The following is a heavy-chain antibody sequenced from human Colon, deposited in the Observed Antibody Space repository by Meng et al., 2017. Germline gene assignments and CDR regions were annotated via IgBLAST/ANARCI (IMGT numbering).Heavy chain of an antibody. J-gene: IGHJ4*02. CDR2: INISGGT. D-gene: IGHD6-13*01. V-gene: IGHV3-23*01. Sequence: GESLKISCAAPGFSFSNFAMNWVRQAPGKGLEWVSVINISGGTTYADSVKGRFTMSRDNSKNTLYLQMTSLRAEDTALYYCAIEGVLAAAGTLDYWGQGTLVTVSS. CDR1: GFSFSNFA. CDR3: AIEGVLAAAGTLDY.